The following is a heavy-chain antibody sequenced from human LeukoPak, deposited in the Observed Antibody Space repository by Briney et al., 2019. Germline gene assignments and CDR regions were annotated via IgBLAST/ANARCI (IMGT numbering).Heavy chain of an antibody. V-gene: IGHV3-48*03. D-gene: IGHD6-13*01. CDR1: GFTFSSYE. Sequence: GGSLRLSCVASGFTFSSYEMNWVRHAPGKGLEWVSYIRSCGNTIYNEVSVKGRHTNSRDNDKSSQYHQKTSMRADDTAVYRYGRECYSSNSHLFHYWGQGTRVTVS. J-gene: IGHJ4*02. CDR3: GRECYSSNSHLFHY. CDR2: IRSCGNTI.